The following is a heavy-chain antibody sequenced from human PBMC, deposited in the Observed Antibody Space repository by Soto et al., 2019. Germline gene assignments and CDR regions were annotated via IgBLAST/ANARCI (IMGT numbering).Heavy chain of an antibody. CDR3: ARAIVVVTILPLYNWFDP. CDR1: GGTFSSYA. CDR2: IIPIFGTA. V-gene: IGHV1-69*12. J-gene: IGHJ5*02. D-gene: IGHD3-22*01. Sequence: QVQLVQSGAEVKKPGSSVKVSCKASGGTFSSYAISWVRQAPGQGLEWMGGIIPIFGTANYAQKFQGRVTITADESTSTAYMELSSLRSEDTAVYYCARAIVVVTILPLYNWFDPWGQGTLVTVSS.